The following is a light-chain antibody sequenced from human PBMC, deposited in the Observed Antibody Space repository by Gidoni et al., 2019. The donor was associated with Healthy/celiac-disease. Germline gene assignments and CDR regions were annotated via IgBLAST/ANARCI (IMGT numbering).Light chain of an antibody. Sequence: PGERATLSCRASQSVSSYLACHQQKPGQAPRLLIYDTSNRATGIPARFSGSGSETAFTLTISSLEPEAFAVYYCQQRSNWALTFGGGTKVEIK. CDR2: DTS. V-gene: IGKV3-11*01. J-gene: IGKJ4*01. CDR3: QQRSNWALT. CDR1: QSVSSY.